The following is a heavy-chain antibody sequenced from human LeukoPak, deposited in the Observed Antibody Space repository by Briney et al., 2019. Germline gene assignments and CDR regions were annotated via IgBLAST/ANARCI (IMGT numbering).Heavy chain of an antibody. Sequence: GGSLRLSCAASGFTFSIYSMNWVRQAPGKGLEWVSYISSSSSNIYYADSVKGRFTIYRDNAKNSLYLQMNSLRDEDTAVYYCARVGYGIWTGYYPTYFDYWGQGTLVTVSS. D-gene: IGHD3-9*01. CDR1: GFTFSIYS. CDR3: ARVGYGIWTGYYPTYFDY. J-gene: IGHJ4*02. CDR2: ISSSSSNI. V-gene: IGHV3-48*02.